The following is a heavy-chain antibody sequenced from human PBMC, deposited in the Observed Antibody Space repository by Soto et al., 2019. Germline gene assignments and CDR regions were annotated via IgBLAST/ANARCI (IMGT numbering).Heavy chain of an antibody. V-gene: IGHV1-69*02. CDR2: IIPILGIA. D-gene: IGHD3-22*01. CDR1: GGTFSSYT. J-gene: IGHJ4*02. CDR3: ASHDSSGYYGLYFDY. Sequence: SVKVSCKASGGTFSSYTISCVRQAPGQGLEWMGRIIPILGIANYAQKFQGRVTITADKSTSTAYMELSSLRSEDTAVYYCASHDSSGYYGLYFDYWGQGTLVTVSS.